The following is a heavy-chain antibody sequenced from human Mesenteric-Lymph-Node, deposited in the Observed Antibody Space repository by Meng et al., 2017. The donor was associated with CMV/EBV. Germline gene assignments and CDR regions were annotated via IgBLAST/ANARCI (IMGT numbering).Heavy chain of an antibody. D-gene: IGHD3-22*01. CDR2: IFYTGST. Sequence: AGGSISSSTYYWGWVRRPPGKGLEWIGSIFYTGSTHYNPSLKSRVTMSLDTSKNQFSLKLTSVTAADTAVYYCARDDSVNLNWFDPWGQGTLVTVSS. V-gene: IGHV4-39*07. CDR3: ARDDSVNLNWFDP. J-gene: IGHJ5*02. CDR1: GGSISSSTYY.